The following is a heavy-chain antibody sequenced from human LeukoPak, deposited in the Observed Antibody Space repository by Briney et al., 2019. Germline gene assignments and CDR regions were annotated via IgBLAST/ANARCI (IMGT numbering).Heavy chain of an antibody. D-gene: IGHD3-22*01. J-gene: IGHJ4*02. CDR2: ISGSGGST. CDR3: AKRETYYYDSSGYWLDY. CDR1: GFTFSSYA. Sequence: PGGSLRLSCAASGFTFSSYAMSRVRQAPGKGLEWVSAISGSGGSTYYADSVKGRFTISRDNSKNTLYLQMNSLRAEDTAVYYCAKRETYYYDSSGYWLDYWGQGTLVTVSS. V-gene: IGHV3-23*01.